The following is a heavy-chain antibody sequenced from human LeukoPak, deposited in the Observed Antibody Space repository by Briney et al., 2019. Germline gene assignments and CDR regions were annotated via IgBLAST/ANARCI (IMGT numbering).Heavy chain of an antibody. CDR2: IIPILGIA. CDR3: ARAHWGLPHYYGMDV. Sequence: SVKVSCKASGGTFSSYAISWVRQAPGQGLEWMGRIIPILGIANYAQKFQGRVTITADKSTSTAYMELSSLRSEDTAVYYCARAHWGLPHYYGMDVWGQGTTVTVSS. CDR1: GGTFSSYA. D-gene: IGHD3-16*01. J-gene: IGHJ6*02. V-gene: IGHV1-69*04.